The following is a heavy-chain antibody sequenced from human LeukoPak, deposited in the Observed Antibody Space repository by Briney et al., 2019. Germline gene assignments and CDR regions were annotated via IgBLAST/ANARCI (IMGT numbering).Heavy chain of an antibody. J-gene: IGHJ6*03. Sequence: GGSLRLSCEASGFTFGSFAMSWVRQAPGKGLEWLSGISGSGYYRYYADSVKGRFTISRDNYKSTLYIELNSLRAEDTAVYYCVKDGSSGDYQFYFYMDVWGKRTTVTVSS. CDR1: GFTFGSFA. CDR2: ISGSGYYR. CDR3: VKDGSSGDYQFYFYMDV. V-gene: IGHV3-23*01. D-gene: IGHD2-2*01.